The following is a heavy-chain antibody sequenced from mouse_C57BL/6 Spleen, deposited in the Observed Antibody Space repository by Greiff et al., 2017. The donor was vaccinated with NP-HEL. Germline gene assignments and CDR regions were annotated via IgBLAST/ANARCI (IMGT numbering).Heavy chain of an antibody. CDR3: ARKEDYYGSTVFDY. CDR2: IDPNSGGT. Sequence: QVQLQQPGAELVKPGASVKLSCKASGYTFTSYWMHWVKQRPGRGLEWIGRIDPNSGGTKFNERFKSKATLTVDKTSSTAYMQLSSLTSDDYAVYYCARKEDYYGSTVFDYWGQGTTLTVSS. V-gene: IGHV1-72*01. D-gene: IGHD1-1*01. CDR1: GYTFTSYW. J-gene: IGHJ2*01.